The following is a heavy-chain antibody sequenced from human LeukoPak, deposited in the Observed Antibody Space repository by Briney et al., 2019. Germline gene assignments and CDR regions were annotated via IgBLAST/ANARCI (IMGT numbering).Heavy chain of an antibody. J-gene: IGHJ2*01. V-gene: IGHV4-59*01. CDR3: ATEPLHTSGYFDL. CDR1: GGSIGSYY. D-gene: IGHD1-26*01. Sequence: PETLSLTCTVSGGSIGSYYWNWIRQPPGKGLEWIGYINYRGSTNYNPSLKSRVTVSADTSKNQFSLKLTSVTAADSAVYYCATEPLHTSGYFDLWGRGTLVTVSS. CDR2: INYRGST.